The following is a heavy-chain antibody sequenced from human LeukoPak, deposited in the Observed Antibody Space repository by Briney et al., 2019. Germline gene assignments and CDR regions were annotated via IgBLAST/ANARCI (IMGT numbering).Heavy chain of an antibody. J-gene: IGHJ4*02. CDR3: ARERQWLEYSSTSPFDY. D-gene: IGHD6-6*01. CDR1: GGTFSSYA. Sequence: SVKVSCKASGGTFSSYAISWVRQASGQGLEWMGGIIPIFGTANYAQKFQGRVTITADESTSTAYMELSSLRSEDTAVYYCARERQWLEYSSTSPFDYWGQGTLVTVSS. CDR2: IIPIFGTA. V-gene: IGHV1-69*01.